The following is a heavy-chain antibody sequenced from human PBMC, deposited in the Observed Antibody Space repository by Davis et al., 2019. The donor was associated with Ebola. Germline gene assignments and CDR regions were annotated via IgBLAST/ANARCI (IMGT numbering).Heavy chain of an antibody. CDR2: INHSGST. Sequence: MPSETLSLTCAVYGGSFSGYYWSWIRQPPGKGLEWIGEINHSGSTNYNPSLKSRVTISVDTSKNQFSLKLSSVTAADTAVYYCARGKYSGYDQNYYYYYGMDGWGQGTTVTVSS. CDR3: ARGKYSGYDQNYYYYYGMDG. CDR1: GGSFSGYY. D-gene: IGHD5-12*01. V-gene: IGHV4-34*01. J-gene: IGHJ6*02.